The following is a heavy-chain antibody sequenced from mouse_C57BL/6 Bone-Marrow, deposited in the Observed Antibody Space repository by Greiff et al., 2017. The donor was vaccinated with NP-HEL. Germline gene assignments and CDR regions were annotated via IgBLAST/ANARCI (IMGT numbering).Heavy chain of an antibody. D-gene: IGHD1-1*01. Sequence: QVQLQQSGPGLVQPSQSLSITCTVSGFSLTSYGVHWVRQSPGKGLEWLGVIWRGGSTDYNAALMSRLSITKDNSKSQVFFKMNSLQADDTAIYYCVKVVAPYAMDYWGQGTSVTVSS. V-gene: IGHV2-5*01. CDR1: GFSLTSYG. CDR3: VKVVAPYAMDY. J-gene: IGHJ4*01. CDR2: IWRGGST.